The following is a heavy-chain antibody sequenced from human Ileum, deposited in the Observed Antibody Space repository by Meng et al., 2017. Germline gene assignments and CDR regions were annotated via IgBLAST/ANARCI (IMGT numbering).Heavy chain of an antibody. D-gene: IGHD3-3*01. Sequence: QAQLRQSVPGVVMPPPAVLLRTAVSGGGFSSNSASWNWIRQSPLRGLEWLGRTYYRSKWYSEYAVSVKSRISITPDTSKNQFSLQMNSVTPEDTAVYYCASGSGSLDYWGPGTLVTVSS. CDR1: GGGFSSNSAS. CDR3: ASGSGSLDY. CDR2: TYYRSKWYS. J-gene: IGHJ4*02. V-gene: IGHV6-1*02.